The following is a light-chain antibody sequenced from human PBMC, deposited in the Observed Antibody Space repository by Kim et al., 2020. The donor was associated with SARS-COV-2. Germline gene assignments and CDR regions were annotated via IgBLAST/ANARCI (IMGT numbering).Light chain of an antibody. Sequence: GTTLAVTCTRSGGSIAGSDVQWCQQRPGSAPTTVIYEDNQSPSGVPDRFSGSIGSSSNSAALTISGLKTEDEADYYCQSYDSSTVVFGGGTHLTVL. CDR3: QSYDSSTVV. V-gene: IGLV6-57*03. CDR2: EDN. J-gene: IGLJ2*01. CDR1: GGSIAGSD.